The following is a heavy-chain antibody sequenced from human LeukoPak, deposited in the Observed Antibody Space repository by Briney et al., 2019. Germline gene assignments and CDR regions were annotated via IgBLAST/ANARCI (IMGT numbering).Heavy chain of an antibody. Sequence: SETLSLTCAVYGESFSRYYWSWIRQPPGKGLEWIGEINHSGSTNYNPSLKSRVTISVDTSKNQFSLKLSSVTAADTAVYYCARRPGVGANVFPFDIWGQGTMVTVSS. CDR1: GESFSRYY. CDR2: INHSGST. D-gene: IGHD1-26*01. V-gene: IGHV4-34*01. J-gene: IGHJ3*02. CDR3: ARRPGVGANVFPFDI.